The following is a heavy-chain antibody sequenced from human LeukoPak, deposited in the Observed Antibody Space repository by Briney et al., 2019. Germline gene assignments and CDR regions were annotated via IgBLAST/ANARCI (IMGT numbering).Heavy chain of an antibody. Sequence: GGSLRLSCAASGFTFSSYEMNWARQAPGKGLEWVSYISSSGSTIYYADSVKGRFTISGDNAKNSLYLQMNSLRAEDTAVYYCARDVGYNSDAFDIWGQGTMVTVSS. D-gene: IGHD5-24*01. CDR3: ARDVGYNSDAFDI. V-gene: IGHV3-48*03. J-gene: IGHJ3*02. CDR1: GFTFSSYE. CDR2: ISSSGSTI.